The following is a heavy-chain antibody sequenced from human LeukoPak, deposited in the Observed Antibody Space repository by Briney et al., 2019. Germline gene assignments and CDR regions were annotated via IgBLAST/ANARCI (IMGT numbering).Heavy chain of an antibody. CDR3: ARANWELWASYGMDV. CDR1: GFTFSSYS. V-gene: IGHV3-21*01. D-gene: IGHD7-27*01. CDR2: ISSSSSYI. J-gene: IGHJ6*02. Sequence: GGSLRLSCAASGFTFSSYSMNWVRQAPGKGLEWVSSISSSSSYIYYADSVKGRFTISRDNSKNTLYLQMNSLRAEDTAVYYCARANWELWASYGMDVWGQGTTVTVSS.